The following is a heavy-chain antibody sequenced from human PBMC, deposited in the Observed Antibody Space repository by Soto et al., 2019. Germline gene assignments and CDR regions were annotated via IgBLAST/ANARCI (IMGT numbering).Heavy chain of an antibody. Sequence: EVQLLESGGGLVQPGGSLRLSCAASGFTFSSYAMSWVRQAPGKGLEWVSAISGSGGSTYYADSVKGRFTISRDNSKNTLYLQMNSLRAEDTAVYYCAKVAYCSGGSCYSTDTYYFDYWGQGTLVTVSS. D-gene: IGHD2-15*01. CDR3: AKVAYCSGGSCYSTDTYYFDY. V-gene: IGHV3-23*01. CDR1: GFTFSSYA. CDR2: ISGSGGST. J-gene: IGHJ4*02.